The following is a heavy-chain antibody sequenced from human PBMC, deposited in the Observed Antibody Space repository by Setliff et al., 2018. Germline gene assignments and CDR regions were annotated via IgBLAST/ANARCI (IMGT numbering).Heavy chain of an antibody. V-gene: IGHV4-39*07. Sequence: SETLSLTCTVSGGSISSSSYYWGWIHQPPGKGLEWIGSIYYSGSTYYNPSLKSRVIISVDTSKNQFSLKLSSVTAADTAVYYCARRETYFNFWSGYYAYWGQGTLVTVSS. J-gene: IGHJ4*02. CDR1: GGSISSSSYY. CDR3: ARRETYFNFWSGYYAY. D-gene: IGHD3-3*01. CDR2: IYYSGST.